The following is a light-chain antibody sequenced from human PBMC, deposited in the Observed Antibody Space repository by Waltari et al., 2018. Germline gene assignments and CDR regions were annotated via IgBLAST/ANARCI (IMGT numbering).Light chain of an antibody. CDR1: RRISSQ. Sequence: DIQMTQSLSSVSASVAARVTLTCQASRRISSQLAWYQHKPGQAPKLLIHDASSLHSGVPSRFSGSGSGTEFTLTISSLQPEDFATYYCQQSDSFPRTFGQGTKVEVK. V-gene: IGKV1-12*01. CDR2: DAS. J-gene: IGKJ1*01. CDR3: QQSDSFPRT.